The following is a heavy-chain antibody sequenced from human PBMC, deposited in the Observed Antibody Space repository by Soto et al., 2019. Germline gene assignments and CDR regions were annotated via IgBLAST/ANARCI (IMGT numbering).Heavy chain of an antibody. CDR2: ISRDGGTK. V-gene: IGHV3-30*03. CDR1: GFTVSTYG. D-gene: IGHD2-8*02. J-gene: IGHJ4*02. CDR3: TGEVASGY. Sequence: QVQLVESGGGVVQPGRSLRLSCAVSGFTVSTYGMHWVRQAPGKGLEWVAVISRDGGTKYYADSVKGRFTISRDNSRKTLFLEMNSLRGDDMAVYYCTGEVASGYWGQGNLVNVSS.